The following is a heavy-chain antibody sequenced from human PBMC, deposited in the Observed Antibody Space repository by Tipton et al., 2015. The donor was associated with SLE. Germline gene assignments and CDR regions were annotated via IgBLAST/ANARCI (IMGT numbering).Heavy chain of an antibody. D-gene: IGHD6-19*01. CDR2: IYTSGST. J-gene: IGHJ4*02. CDR1: GGSISSGSYY. Sequence: TLSLTCTVSGGSISSGSYYWSWIRQPAGKGLEWIGRIYTSGSTNYNPSLKSRVTMSVDTSKNQFSLKLSSVTAADTAVYYCAREPVAGTDYWGQGTLVTVAS. CDR3: AREPVAGTDY. V-gene: IGHV4-61*02.